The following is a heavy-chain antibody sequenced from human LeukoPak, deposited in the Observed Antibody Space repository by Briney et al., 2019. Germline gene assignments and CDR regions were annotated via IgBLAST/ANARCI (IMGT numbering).Heavy chain of an antibody. CDR3: AREPRNRGSSWYYFDY. CDR2: ISSNGGST. D-gene: IGHD6-13*01. V-gene: IGHV3-64*01. J-gene: IGHJ4*02. CDR1: GFTFSSYA. Sequence: GGSLRLSCAASGFTFSSYAMHWVRQAPGKGLEYVSAISSNGGSTYYANSVKGRFTISRDNSKNTLYLQMGSLRAEDMAVYYCAREPRNRGSSWYYFDYWGQGTLVTVSS.